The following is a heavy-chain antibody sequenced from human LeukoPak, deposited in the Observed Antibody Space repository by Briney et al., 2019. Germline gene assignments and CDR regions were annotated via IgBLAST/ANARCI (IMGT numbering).Heavy chain of an antibody. Sequence: PSETLSLTCAVYGGSFSDYYWSWIRQPPGKGLEWIGEINHSGSTNYNPSLKSRVTISVDTSKNQFSLKLSSVAAADTAVYYCARDLSGIAGYTYGRGIDYWGQGTLVTVSS. CDR1: GGSFSDYY. J-gene: IGHJ4*02. V-gene: IGHV4-34*01. CDR3: ARDLSGIAGYTYGRGIDY. D-gene: IGHD5-18*01. CDR2: INHSGST.